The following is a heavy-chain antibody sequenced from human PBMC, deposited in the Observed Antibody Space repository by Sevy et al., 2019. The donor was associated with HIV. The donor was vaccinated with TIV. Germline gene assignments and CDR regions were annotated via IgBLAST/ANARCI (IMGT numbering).Heavy chain of an antibody. CDR2: ISGSGDST. V-gene: IGHV3-23*01. Sequence: GGSLRLSCAASGFTFSNYAMSWVRQAPGKGLEWVSDISGSGDSTYYSDSVKGRFTISRDNSKNTLYLQMSSLRADDRAVYDCAKLYYDFWSGYYPHTFDFWGQGTMVTVSS. CDR3: AKLYYDFWSGYYPHTFDF. J-gene: IGHJ3*01. CDR1: GFTFSNYA. D-gene: IGHD3-3*01.